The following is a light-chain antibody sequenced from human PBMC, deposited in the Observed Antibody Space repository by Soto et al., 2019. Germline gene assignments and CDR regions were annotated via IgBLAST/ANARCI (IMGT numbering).Light chain of an antibody. CDR3: NSYTSSSTFV. V-gene: IGLV2-14*01. J-gene: IGLJ1*01. CDR2: EVY. Sequence: QSALTQPASVXXXXXXXXXXSCTGTSSDVGGYNYVSWYQQHPGKAPKLMIYEVYNRPSGVSNRFSGSRSGNTASLTISGLQAEDEAEYYCNSYTSSSTFVFGTGTKLTVL. CDR1: SSDVGGYNY.